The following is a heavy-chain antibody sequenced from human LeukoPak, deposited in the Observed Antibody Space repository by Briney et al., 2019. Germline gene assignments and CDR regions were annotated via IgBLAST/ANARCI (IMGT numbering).Heavy chain of an antibody. CDR3: ARIVYYDSSGYYPYFDY. Sequence: SETLSLTCAVYGGSFSGYCWSWIRQPPGKGLEWIGEINHSGSTNYNPSLQSRVTISVDTSKNQFSLKLSSVTAADTAVYYCARIVYYDSSGYYPYFDYWGQGTLVTVSS. D-gene: IGHD3-22*01. CDR2: INHSGST. CDR1: GGSFSGYC. V-gene: IGHV4-34*01. J-gene: IGHJ4*02.